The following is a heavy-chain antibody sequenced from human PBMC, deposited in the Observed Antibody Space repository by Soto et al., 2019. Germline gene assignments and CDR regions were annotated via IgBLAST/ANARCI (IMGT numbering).Heavy chain of an antibody. CDR2: IIDSGGST. CDR1: GFTFSSGS. Sequence: GGSLRLSWAASGFTFSSGSMGWVRQAPGKGLEWVSDIIDSGGSTYYADSVKGRFTISRDNSKSTLYLQMNSLRAEDTALYYCAKGRSYYYYYGVDVWGQGTTVTVSS. J-gene: IGHJ6*02. V-gene: IGHV3-23*01. CDR3: AKGRSYYYYYGVDV.